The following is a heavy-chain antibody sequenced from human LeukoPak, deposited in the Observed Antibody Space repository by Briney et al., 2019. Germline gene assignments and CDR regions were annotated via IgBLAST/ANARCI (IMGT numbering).Heavy chain of an antibody. Sequence: KPSETLSLTCAVYGGSFSGYYWSWIRQPPGKGLEWIGEINHSGSTNYNPSLKSRVTISVDTSKNQFSLKLSSVTAADTAVYYCAKCSAGYYNDAFDIWGRGTMVTVSS. CDR2: INHSGST. V-gene: IGHV4-34*01. CDR3: AKCSAGYYNDAFDI. CDR1: GGSFSGYY. J-gene: IGHJ3*02. D-gene: IGHD3-10*02.